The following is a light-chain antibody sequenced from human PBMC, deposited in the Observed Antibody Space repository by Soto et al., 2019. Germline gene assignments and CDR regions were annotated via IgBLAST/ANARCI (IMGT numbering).Light chain of an antibody. CDR3: SSHGGSNNPFV. V-gene: IGLV2-8*01. Sequence: QSALTQPPSASGSPGHSIAISCTGTSSDIGGYNFVSWYQQHPGKAPRLMYEVTKRPSGVPDRFSGSKSGNTATLIVSGLQAEDEADYYCSSHGGSNNPFVFGTGTKVTVL. J-gene: IGLJ1*01. CDR1: SSDIGGYNF. CDR2: EVT.